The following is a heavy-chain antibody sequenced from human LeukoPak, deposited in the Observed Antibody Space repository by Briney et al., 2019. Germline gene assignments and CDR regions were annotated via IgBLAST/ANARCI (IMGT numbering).Heavy chain of an antibody. CDR1: GFTFSSYA. CDR3: AKDGVVVPAASPFDY. D-gene: IGHD2-2*01. V-gene: IGHV3-23*01. Sequence: PGGSLRLSCAASGFTFSSYAMSWVRQAPGKGLEWVSAISGSGGSTYYADSVKGRFTISRDNSKNTLYLQMNSLRAEDTAVYYCAKDGVVVPAASPFDYWGQGTLVTVSS. J-gene: IGHJ4*02. CDR2: ISGSGGST.